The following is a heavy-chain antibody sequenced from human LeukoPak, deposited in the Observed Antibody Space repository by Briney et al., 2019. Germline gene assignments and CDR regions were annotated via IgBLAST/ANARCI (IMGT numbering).Heavy chain of an antibody. Sequence: PGGSLRLSCAATGFTFSSYWMHWVRQAPGKGLVWVSRINSDGSSTSYADSVKGRFIISRDNAKNTLYLQMNSLTAEDTAVYYCAREPRSNYFFDYWGQGTLVTVSS. V-gene: IGHV3-74*01. CDR3: AREPRSNYFFDY. J-gene: IGHJ4*02. D-gene: IGHD1-1*01. CDR2: INSDGSST. CDR1: GFTFSSYW.